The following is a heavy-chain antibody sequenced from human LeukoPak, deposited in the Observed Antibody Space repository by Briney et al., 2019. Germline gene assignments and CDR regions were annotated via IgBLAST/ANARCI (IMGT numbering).Heavy chain of an antibody. CDR1: GGSISSSSYY. Sequence: SETLSLTCTVSGGSISSSSYYWGWIRQPPGKGLEWIGSIYYSGSTYYNPSLKSRVTISVDTSKNQFSLKLSSVTAADTAVYYCARHQEGSGWSDAFDIWGQGTMVTVSS. J-gene: IGHJ3*02. D-gene: IGHD6-19*01. CDR2: IYYSGST. CDR3: ARHQEGSGWSDAFDI. V-gene: IGHV4-39*01.